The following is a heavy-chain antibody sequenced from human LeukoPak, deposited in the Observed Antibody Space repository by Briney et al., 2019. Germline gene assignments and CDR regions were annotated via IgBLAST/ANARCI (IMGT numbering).Heavy chain of an antibody. CDR2: ISSSSSTI. D-gene: IGHD3-22*01. Sequence: GGSLRLSCSASGFTFRRYSMNWVRQAPGKGLEWVSYISSSSSTIYYADSVKGRFTISRDNAKNSLYLQMNSLRAEDTAVYYCARVARGHYYDSSGPFDYWGQGTLVTVSS. CDR1: GFTFRRYS. J-gene: IGHJ4*02. V-gene: IGHV3-48*01. CDR3: ARVARGHYYDSSGPFDY.